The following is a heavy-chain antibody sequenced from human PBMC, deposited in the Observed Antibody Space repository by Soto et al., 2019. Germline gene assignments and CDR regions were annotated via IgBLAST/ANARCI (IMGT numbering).Heavy chain of an antibody. CDR1: GCSISSGGYY. J-gene: IGHJ4*02. Sequence: PSETLSLTCTVSGCSISSGGYYWSWIRQHPGKGLEWIGYIYYSGSTYYNPSLKSRVTISVDTSKNQFSLKLSSVTAADTAVYYCARDRGYSYGYAYVDYWGQGTLVTVSS. CDR3: ARDRGYSYGYAYVDY. CDR2: IYYSGST. V-gene: IGHV4-31*03. D-gene: IGHD5-18*01.